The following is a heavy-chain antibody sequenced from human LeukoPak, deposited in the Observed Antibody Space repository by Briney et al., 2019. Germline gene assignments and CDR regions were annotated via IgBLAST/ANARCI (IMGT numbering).Heavy chain of an antibody. J-gene: IGHJ4*02. CDR1: GDSIRSTSYY. D-gene: IGHD2-21*01. CDR2: VYYDGST. CDR3: ARPSYYGGSAR. Sequence: SETLSLTCTVSGDSIRSTSYYWAWIRQPPGKGLEWIGSVYYDGSTYFNPSLKSRVTISVDTSKNRFTLKMRSVTAADTAVYYCARPSYYGGSARWGRGSLVTVSS. V-gene: IGHV4-39*01.